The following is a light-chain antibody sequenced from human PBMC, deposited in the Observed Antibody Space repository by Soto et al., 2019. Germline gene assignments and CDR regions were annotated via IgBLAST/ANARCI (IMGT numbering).Light chain of an antibody. CDR3: QPYDSSLSGYV. J-gene: IGLJ1*01. CDR2: GNS. V-gene: IGLV1-40*01. Sequence: QTVVTQPPSVSGAPGQRGTISCTGSSSNIGAGYDVHWYQQLPGTAPKVLIYGNSNRPSGVPDRFSGSKSGTSASLAITGLQAEDEADYYCQPYDSSLSGYVFGTGTKVTVL. CDR1: SSNIGAGYD.